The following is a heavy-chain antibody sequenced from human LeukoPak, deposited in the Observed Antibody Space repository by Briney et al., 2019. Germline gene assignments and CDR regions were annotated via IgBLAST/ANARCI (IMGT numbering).Heavy chain of an antibody. CDR2: INSSSSYT. Sequence: GGSLRLSCAASGFTFSDYYMSWIRQAPGKGLEWVSYINSSSSYTNYADSVKGRFTISRDNAKNSLYLQMNSLRAEDTAVYYCARSLIAVAGTGNWFDPWGQGTLVTVSS. CDR3: ARSLIAVAGTGNWFDP. CDR1: GFTFSDYY. J-gene: IGHJ5*02. V-gene: IGHV3-11*03. D-gene: IGHD6-19*01.